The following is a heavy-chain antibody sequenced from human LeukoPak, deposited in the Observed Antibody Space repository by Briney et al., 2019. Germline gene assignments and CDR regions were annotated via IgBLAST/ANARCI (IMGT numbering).Heavy chain of an antibody. CDR3: AKAYCGGDCYFDY. CDR1: GFTFSSYG. J-gene: IGHJ4*02. CDR2: ISYDGSNK. D-gene: IGHD2-21*02. Sequence: GGSLRLSCAASGFTFSSYGMHWVRQAPGKGLEWVAVISYDGSNKYYADSVKDRFTISRDNSKNTLYLQMNSLRAEDTAVYYCAKAYCGGDCYFDYWGQGTLVTVSS. V-gene: IGHV3-30*18.